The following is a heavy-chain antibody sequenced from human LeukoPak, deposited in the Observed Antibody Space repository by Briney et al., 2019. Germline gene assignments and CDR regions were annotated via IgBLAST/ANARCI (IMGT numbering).Heavy chain of an antibody. Sequence: PGGSLTLSCTGSGYIFTSYWIGWVRQMPGKGLEWLGIIYPGDSDTRYSPSFQGQVTISADKSINTAYLQWSSLKASDTAIYYCARRGEAMDPFDYWGQGTLVTVSS. CDR3: ARRGEAMDPFDY. CDR2: IYPGDSDT. J-gene: IGHJ4*02. D-gene: IGHD5-18*01. CDR1: GYIFTSYW. V-gene: IGHV5-51*01.